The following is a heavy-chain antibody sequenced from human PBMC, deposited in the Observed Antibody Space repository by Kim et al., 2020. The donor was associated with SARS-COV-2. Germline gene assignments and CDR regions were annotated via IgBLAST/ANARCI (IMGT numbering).Heavy chain of an antibody. D-gene: IGHD6-19*01. CDR3: ARGSTVAGRHAFDI. CDR1: GGSFSGYY. J-gene: IGHJ3*02. Sequence: SETLSLTCAVYGGSFSGYYWSWIRQPPGKGLEWIGEINHSGSTNYNPFLKSRVTISVDTSKNQFSLKLSSVTAADTAVYYCARGSTVAGRHAFDIWGQGTMVTVSS. V-gene: IGHV4-34*01. CDR2: INHSGST.